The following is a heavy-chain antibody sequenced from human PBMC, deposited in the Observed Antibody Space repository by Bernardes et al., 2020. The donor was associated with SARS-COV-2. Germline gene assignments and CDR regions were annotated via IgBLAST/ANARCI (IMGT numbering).Heavy chain of an antibody. CDR3: ATGPALVPAAREAWFDP. Sequence: ASVKVSCKVSGYTLTELSMHWVRQAPGKGLEWMGGFDPEDGETIYAQKFQGRVTMTEDTSTDTAYMELSSLRSEDTAGYYCATGPALVPAAREAWFDPWGQGTLVTVSS. CDR2: FDPEDGET. J-gene: IGHJ5*02. CDR1: GYTLTELS. V-gene: IGHV1-24*01. D-gene: IGHD2-2*01.